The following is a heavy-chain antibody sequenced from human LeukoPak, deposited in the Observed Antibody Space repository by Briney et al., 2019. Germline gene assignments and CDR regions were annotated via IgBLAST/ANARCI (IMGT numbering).Heavy chain of an antibody. V-gene: IGHV3-48*03. CDR2: ISSSGSTI. D-gene: IGHD3-10*02. Sequence: GGSLRLSCSASGFTFSSYEMNSVRQAPAKVLEWVSYISSSGSTIYYADSVKGRFTISRENAKNSLYLQMNSLRAEETAVYYCAELGITMIGGVWGKGTTVTISS. CDR3: AELGITMIGGV. J-gene: IGHJ6*04. CDR1: GFTFSSYE.